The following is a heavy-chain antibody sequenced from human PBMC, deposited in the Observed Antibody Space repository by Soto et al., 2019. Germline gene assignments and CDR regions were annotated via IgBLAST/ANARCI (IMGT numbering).Heavy chain of an antibody. D-gene: IGHD2-21*02. V-gene: IGHV1-18*01. CDR2: ASPLSATT. CDR1: GDTFTNFG. CDR3: ARGGTAEADF. J-gene: IGHJ4*02. Sequence: HLVQSGPEVKKPGASVTVSCKTSGDTFTNFGITWVRQAPGQGLEWMGWASPLSATTNYAPKFQGRVTMTTDTSTNMAYMELRSLRSDDTAVYYCARGGTAEADFWGQGTLVTVSS.